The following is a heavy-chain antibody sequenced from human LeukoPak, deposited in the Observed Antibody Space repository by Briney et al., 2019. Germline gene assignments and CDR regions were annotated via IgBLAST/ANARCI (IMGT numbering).Heavy chain of an antibody. V-gene: IGHV1-69*13. CDR1: GGTFSSYA. Sequence: SVKVSCKASGGTFSSYAISWVRQAPGQGLEWMGGIITIFGTANYAQKFEGRVTITADESTSTAYMELSSLRSEDTAVYYCASGPGTPKGIDYWGQGTLVTVSS. CDR3: ASGPGTPKGIDY. D-gene: IGHD1-26*01. J-gene: IGHJ4*02. CDR2: IITIFGTA.